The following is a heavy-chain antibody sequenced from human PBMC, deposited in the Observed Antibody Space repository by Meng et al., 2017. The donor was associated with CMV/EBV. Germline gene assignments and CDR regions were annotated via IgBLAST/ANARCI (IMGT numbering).Heavy chain of an antibody. D-gene: IGHD6-6*01. Sequence: LSGAASEFTVSSYGMSWVRQAPGKGLEWVTAISGSGGSTYYADSVKGRFTISRDNSKNTLYLKMNSLRAEDTAVYYCAKLSSSSLNPWGQGTLVTVSS. CDR3: AKLSSSSLNP. V-gene: IGHV3-23*01. CDR1: EFTVSSYG. CDR2: ISGSGGST. J-gene: IGHJ5*02.